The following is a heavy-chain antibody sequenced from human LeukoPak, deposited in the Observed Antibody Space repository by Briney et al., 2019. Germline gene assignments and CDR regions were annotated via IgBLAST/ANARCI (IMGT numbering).Heavy chain of an antibody. J-gene: IGHJ5*02. V-gene: IGHV3-23*01. CDR3: AKDSRGAYYYGSGSLDP. Sequence: GGSLRLSCAASGFTFSSYSMNWVRQAPGKGLEWVSAISGSGGSTYHADSVKGRFTISRDNSRNTLYLQMNSLRAEDTALYYCAKDSRGAYYYGSGSLDPWGQGTLVTVSS. CDR1: GFTFSSYS. D-gene: IGHD3-10*01. CDR2: ISGSGGST.